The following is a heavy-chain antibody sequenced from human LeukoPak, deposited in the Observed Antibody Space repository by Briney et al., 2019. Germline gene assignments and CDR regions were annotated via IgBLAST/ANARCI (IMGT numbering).Heavy chain of an antibody. Sequence: LSGGSLRLSCAASGFTVSSNYMSWVRQAPGKGLEWVSAISGSGGSTYYADSVKGRFTISRDNSKNTLYLQMNSLRAEDTAVYYCARDGLGENFDYWGQGTLVTVSS. J-gene: IGHJ4*02. CDR1: GFTVSSNY. CDR2: ISGSGGST. CDR3: ARDGLGENFDY. D-gene: IGHD2-2*03. V-gene: IGHV3-23*01.